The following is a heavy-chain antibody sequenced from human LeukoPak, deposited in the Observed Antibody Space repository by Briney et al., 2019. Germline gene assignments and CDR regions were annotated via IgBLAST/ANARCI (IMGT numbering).Heavy chain of an antibody. CDR2: IYYSGST. Sequence: SETLSLTCTVSGGSISSSSYYWGWIRQPPGKGLEWIGSIYYSGSTYYNPSLKSRVTISVDTSKNQFSLKLSSVTAADTALYYCARDRAGAQSWVALDPWGQGTLVTVSS. CDR3: ARDRAGAQSWVALDP. V-gene: IGHV4-39*02. CDR1: GGSISSSSYY. J-gene: IGHJ5*02. D-gene: IGHD3-10*01.